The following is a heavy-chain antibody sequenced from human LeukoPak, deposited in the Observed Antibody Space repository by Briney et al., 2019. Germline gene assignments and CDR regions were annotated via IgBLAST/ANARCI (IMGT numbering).Heavy chain of an antibody. CDR1: GFTFNTYT. CDR2: ISSSGSYI. V-gene: IGHV3-21*01. D-gene: IGHD4-17*01. J-gene: IGHJ4*02. Sequence: GGSLRLSCAASGFTFNTYTMNWVRQAPGKGLEWVSSISSSGSYIYYADSMKGRFTISRDNARNSLYLHMNTPRGEDTAVYYCARDRYGDYSIDYWGQGTLVTVSS. CDR3: ARDRYGDYSIDY.